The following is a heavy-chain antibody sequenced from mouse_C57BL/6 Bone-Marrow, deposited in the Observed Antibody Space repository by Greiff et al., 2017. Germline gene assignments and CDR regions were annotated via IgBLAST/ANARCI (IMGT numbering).Heavy chain of an antibody. CDR1: GFTFSSYA. J-gene: IGHJ2*01. CDR3: ARDREGDGVDY. D-gene: IGHD2-13*01. V-gene: IGHV5-4*01. CDR2: ISDGGSYT. Sequence: DVMLVESGGGFVKPGGSLKLSCAASGFTFSSYAMSWVRQTPEKRLEWVATISDGGSYTYYPDNVKGRFTISRDNAKNNLYLQMSHLKSEDTAMYYCARDREGDGVDYWGQGTTLTVSS.